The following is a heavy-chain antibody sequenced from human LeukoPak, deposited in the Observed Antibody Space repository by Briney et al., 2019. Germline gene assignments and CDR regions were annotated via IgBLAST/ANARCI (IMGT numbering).Heavy chain of an antibody. CDR2: IWYDGSNK. CDR3: AGSIAVAGTIDY. D-gene: IGHD6-19*01. J-gene: IGHJ4*02. CDR1: GFTFSSYG. V-gene: IGHV3-33*01. Sequence: GGSLRLSCAASGFTFSSYGMHWVRQAPGKGLEWVAVIWYDGSNKYYADSVKGRSTISRDNSKNTLYLQMNSLRAEDTAVYYCAGSIAVAGTIDYWGQGTLVTVSS.